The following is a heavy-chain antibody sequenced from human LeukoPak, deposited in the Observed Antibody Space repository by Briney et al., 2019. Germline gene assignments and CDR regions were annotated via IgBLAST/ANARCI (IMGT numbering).Heavy chain of an antibody. Sequence: GGSLRLSCAASGFTFSSYSMNWVRQAPGKGLEWVSSISSSSSYICYADSVKGRFTISRDNAKNSLYLQMNSLRAEDTAVYYCARDRAAAGTDLDYWGQGTLVTVSS. CDR3: ARDRAAAGTDLDY. CDR2: ISSSSSYI. V-gene: IGHV3-21*01. CDR1: GFTFSSYS. D-gene: IGHD6-13*01. J-gene: IGHJ4*02.